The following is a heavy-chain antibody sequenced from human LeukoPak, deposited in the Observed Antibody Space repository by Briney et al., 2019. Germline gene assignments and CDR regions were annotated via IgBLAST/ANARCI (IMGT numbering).Heavy chain of an antibody. CDR1: GFTFDDYA. D-gene: IGHD3-22*01. CDR2: ISWNSGSI. J-gene: IGHJ4*02. CDR3: AKDSSGYYRRFDY. V-gene: IGHV3-9*01. Sequence: GGSLRLSCAASGFTFDDYAMHWVRQAPGKGLEWVSGISWNSGSIGYADSVKGRFTISRDNAKNSLYLQMNSLRAEDTALYYCAKDSSGYYRRFDYWGQGTLVTVSS.